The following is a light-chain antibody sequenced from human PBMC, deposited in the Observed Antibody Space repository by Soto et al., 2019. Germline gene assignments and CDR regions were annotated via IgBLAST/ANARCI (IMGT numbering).Light chain of an antibody. CDR2: AAS. V-gene: IGKV1-27*01. Sequence: DIQMTQSPYSLSASVGDRVTITCRASQGISNYLVWYQQKPGKVPKLLIYAASTLQSGVPSRFSGSGSGTDFTLSISSLQPEDVATYYCQNYNGAPWTFGQGTKVEIK. CDR3: QNYNGAPWT. J-gene: IGKJ1*01. CDR1: QGISNY.